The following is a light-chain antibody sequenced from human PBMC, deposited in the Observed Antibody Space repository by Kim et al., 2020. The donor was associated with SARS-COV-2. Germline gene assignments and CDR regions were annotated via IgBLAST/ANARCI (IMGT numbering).Light chain of an antibody. CDR3: HQHDNLPMT. J-gene: IGKJ5*01. V-gene: IGKV1-33*01. Sequence: DTQMTQSPASLSASVGDRVTITCQASQDIKSFINWYQQTPGKAPKLLIYDASNLETGVPSRFSGSGSGTDFTFTISSLQPEDIATYYCHQHDNLPMTFGEGTRLEIK. CDR1: QDIKSF. CDR2: DAS.